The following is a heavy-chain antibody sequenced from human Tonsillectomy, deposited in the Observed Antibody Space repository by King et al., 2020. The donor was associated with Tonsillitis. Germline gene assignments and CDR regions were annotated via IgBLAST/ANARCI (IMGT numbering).Heavy chain of an antibody. CDR3: ARHLGTRTVDY. CDR2: IYPGDSAT. CDR1: GYTFTSFW. D-gene: IGHD3-16*01. V-gene: IGHV5-51*01. J-gene: IGHJ4*02. Sequence: VQLVESGAEVKKPGESLKISCKVSGYTFTSFWIGWVRQMPGKGLEWMGIIYPGDSATRYSPSFQVQVTISADKSISTAYLQWSSLKASDTAIFSCARHLGTRTVDYWGQGTLVTVSS.